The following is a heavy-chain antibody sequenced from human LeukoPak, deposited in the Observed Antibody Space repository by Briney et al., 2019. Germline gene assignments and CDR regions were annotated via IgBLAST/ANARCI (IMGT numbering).Heavy chain of an antibody. CDR2: INHSGST. J-gene: IGHJ1*01. CDR1: GGSFSGYY. V-gene: IGHV4-34*01. D-gene: IGHD3-3*01. Sequence: PSETLSLTCAVYGGSFSGYYWSWIRQPPGKGLEWIGEINHSGSTNYNPSLKSRVTISVDTSKNQFSLKLSSVTAADTALYYCARSSRYYDCWSGYYIVPEYFQHWGEGTLVTVSS. CDR3: ARSSRYYDCWSGYYIVPEYFQH.